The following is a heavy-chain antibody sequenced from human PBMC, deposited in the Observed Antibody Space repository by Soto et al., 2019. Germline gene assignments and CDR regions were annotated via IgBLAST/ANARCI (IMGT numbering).Heavy chain of an antibody. V-gene: IGHV4-31*03. CDR1: GGSSSSSSYY. J-gene: IGHJ5*02. Sequence: SETLSLTCTVSGGSSSSSSYYWNWIRQHPGKGLEWIGYIYYIGSTYYNPSLKSRVTISLDTSKNQFSLKLSSVTAADTAVYYCARSVFPWGQGTLVTVSS. CDR2: IYYIGST. CDR3: ARSVFP.